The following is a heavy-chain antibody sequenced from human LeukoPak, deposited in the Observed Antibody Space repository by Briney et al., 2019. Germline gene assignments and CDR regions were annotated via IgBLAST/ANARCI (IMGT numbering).Heavy chain of an antibody. CDR2: ISSSSNYI. D-gene: IGHD3-22*01. V-gene: IGHV3-21*01. Sequence: GGSLRLSCVASGFTFSTYSMNWVRQAPGKGLEWVSPISSSSNYIYYADSVKGRFTISRDNAKNSLYLQMNSLRAADTAVYYCAQNFYDSSGLYFDYWGQGTLVTVSS. CDR3: AQNFYDSSGLYFDY. CDR1: GFTFSTYS. J-gene: IGHJ4*02.